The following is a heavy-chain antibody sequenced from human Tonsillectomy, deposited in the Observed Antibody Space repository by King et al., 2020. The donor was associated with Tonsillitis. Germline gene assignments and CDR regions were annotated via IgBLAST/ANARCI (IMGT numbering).Heavy chain of an antibody. CDR1: GYTFTDYY. J-gene: IGHJ2*01. V-gene: IGHV1-2*02. D-gene: IGHD3-22*01. Sequence: VQLVQSGAEVREPGASVKVSCKPSGYTFTDYYIHWVRQAPGQGLEWMGWIDPKSGGTKYSQKFQGRVTMTRDTSISTASMELDSLRSDDTAVYYCARAGYYGSGTYFAYWFFDLWGRGTLVTVSS. CDR3: ARAGYYGSGTYFAYWFFDL. CDR2: IDPKSGGT.